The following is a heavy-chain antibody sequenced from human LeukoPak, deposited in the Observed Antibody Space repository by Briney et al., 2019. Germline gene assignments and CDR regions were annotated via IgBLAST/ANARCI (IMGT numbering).Heavy chain of an antibody. V-gene: IGHV5-51*01. CDR1: GYSFTSYW. CDR2: IYPGDSAT. CDR3: ARSPRSTRYYYYDTPPLNWFDP. J-gene: IGHJ5*02. D-gene: IGHD3-22*01. Sequence: GESLKISCKGSGYSFTSYWIGWVRQRPGKGLDWNGIIYPGDSATRYSPSFQGQVTISADKSISTAYLQWSSLKASDTAMYYCARSPRSTRYYYYDTPPLNWFDPWGQGTLVTVSS.